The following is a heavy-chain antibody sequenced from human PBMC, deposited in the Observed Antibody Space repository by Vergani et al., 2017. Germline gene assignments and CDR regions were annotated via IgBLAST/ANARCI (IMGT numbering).Heavy chain of an antibody. CDR2: INHSGST. CDR3: ARGGGYGGKRYFDL. CDR1: GGSFSGYY. V-gene: IGHV4-34*01. Sequence: QVQLQQWGAGLLKPSETLSLTCAVYGGSFSGYYWSWIRQPPGKGLGCVWEINHSGSTNYNPSLKSRVTISLDTSKNQFSLKLSSVTAADTAVYYCARGGGYGGKRYFDLWGRGTLVTVSS. J-gene: IGHJ2*01. D-gene: IGHD4-23*01.